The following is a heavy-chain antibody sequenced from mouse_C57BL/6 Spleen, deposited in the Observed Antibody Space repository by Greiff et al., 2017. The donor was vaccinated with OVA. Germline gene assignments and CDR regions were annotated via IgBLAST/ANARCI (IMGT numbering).Heavy chain of an antibody. J-gene: IGHJ1*03. CDR2: IDPSDSET. Sequence: QVQLQQPGAELVRPGSSVKLSCKASGYTFTSYWMHWVKQRPIQGLEWIGNIDPSDSETHYNQKFKDKATLTVDKSSSTAYMQLSILSSEASAVYSCARRFSGYFDVWGTGTTVTVSS. CDR3: ARRFSGYFDV. CDR1: GYTFTSYW. V-gene: IGHV1-52*01.